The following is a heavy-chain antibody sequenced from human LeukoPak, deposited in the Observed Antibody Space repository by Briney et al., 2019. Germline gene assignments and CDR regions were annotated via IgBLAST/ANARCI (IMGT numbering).Heavy chain of an antibody. CDR3: AQLELSKQQLVRDY. J-gene: IGHJ4*02. CDR2: IYHSGST. D-gene: IGHD6-13*01. V-gene: IGHV4-4*02. CDR1: GGSIISTNW. Sequence: SGTLSLTCAVSGGSIISTNWWSWVRQPPGKGLEWIGEIYHSGSTNYNPSLKSRVTISVDKSKNQFSLKLSSVTAADTAVYYCAQLELSKQQLVRDYWGQGTLVTVSS.